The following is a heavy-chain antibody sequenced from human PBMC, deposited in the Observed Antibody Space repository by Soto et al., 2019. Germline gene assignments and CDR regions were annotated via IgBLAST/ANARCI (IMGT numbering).Heavy chain of an antibody. Sequence: WASVKVSCKASGYTFTSYYMHWVRQAPGQGLEWMGIINPSGGSTSYAQKFQGRVTMTRDTSTSTVYMELSSLRSEDTAVYYCAREVKYQLLSTTPTLYYYYGMDVWGQGTTVTVSS. CDR1: GYTFTSYY. CDR3: AREVKYQLLSTTPTLYYYYGMDV. V-gene: IGHV1-46*01. CDR2: INPSGGST. J-gene: IGHJ6*02. D-gene: IGHD2-2*01.